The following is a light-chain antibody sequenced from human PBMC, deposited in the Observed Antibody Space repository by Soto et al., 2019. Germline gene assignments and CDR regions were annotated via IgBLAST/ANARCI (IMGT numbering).Light chain of an antibody. J-gene: IGKJ1*01. CDR2: WAS. V-gene: IGKV4-1*01. CDR1: QSLLYRSTTKNY. CDR3: HQYSSVLHT. Sequence: DIVLTQSPDSLAVSLGARATIHCNSSQSLLYRSTTKNYLAWFQQKPGQPPKQLFYWASTRQSGVPDRFGGSGSGTEFTLTISSLQAEDVAVYYCHQYSSVLHTFGQGTRVEIK.